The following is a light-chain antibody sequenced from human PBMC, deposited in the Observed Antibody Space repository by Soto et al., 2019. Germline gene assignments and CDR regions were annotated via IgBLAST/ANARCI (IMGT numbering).Light chain of an antibody. CDR3: NSYSNTSTLYV. Sequence: QSVLTQPASVSGSPGQSIPISCTGTSKDFGGYNYVSWYQKHPGKAPKLMIYDVSNRPSGISNRFSGSKPGNTASLTISGLQAEDEADYYCNSYSNTSTLYVFGTGTKVTVL. CDR1: SKDFGGYNY. V-gene: IGLV2-14*01. CDR2: DVS. J-gene: IGLJ1*01.